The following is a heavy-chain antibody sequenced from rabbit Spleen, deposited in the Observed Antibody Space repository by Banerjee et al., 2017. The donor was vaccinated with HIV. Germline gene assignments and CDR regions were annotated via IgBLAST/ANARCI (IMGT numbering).Heavy chain of an antibody. V-gene: IGHV1S40*01. Sequence: QSLEESGGDLVKPGASLTLTCTASGFSFSSSYWICWVRQAPGKGLEWIGCIYAARSGSIYYATWAKGRFTCSKPSSTTVTLQMTRLTAADTATYFCARGDYNTYSFALDLWGPGTLVTVS. D-gene: IGHD2-1*01. CDR3: ARGDYNTYSFALDL. CDR2: IYAARSGSI. CDR1: GFSFSSSYW. J-gene: IGHJ4*01.